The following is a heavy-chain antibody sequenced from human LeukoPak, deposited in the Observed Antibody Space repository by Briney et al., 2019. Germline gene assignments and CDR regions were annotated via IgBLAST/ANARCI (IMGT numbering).Heavy chain of an antibody. CDR3: AKGSFGGWGYFDW. V-gene: IGHV3-23*01. CDR2: ISDDGGTI. Sequence: PGGSLRLSCEASGFTFSNFAMSWVRQAPGKGLEWVSVISDDGGTIFYTDSVKGRFTISRDNSKNTLYLQMNSLRADDTASYYCAKGSFGGWGYFDWWGQGALVTVSS. CDR1: GFTFSNFA. J-gene: IGHJ4*02. D-gene: IGHD6-19*01.